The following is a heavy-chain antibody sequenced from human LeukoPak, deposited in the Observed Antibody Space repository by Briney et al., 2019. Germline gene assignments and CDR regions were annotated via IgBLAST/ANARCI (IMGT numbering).Heavy chain of an antibody. V-gene: IGHV1-18*01. CDR3: TRYFNYDFRGGDAFDL. D-gene: IGHD3-3*01. CDR1: RYTFINYG. J-gene: IGHJ3*01. Sequence: ASVKVSCKAFRYTFINYGISGVRQAPGQGLEWMGWISNYNGNTTSAQKLQVRVTLTTDTCTSTAYMELRSLRSDDTAVYYCTRYFNYDFRGGDAFDLWGQGTVITVSS. CDR2: ISNYNGNT.